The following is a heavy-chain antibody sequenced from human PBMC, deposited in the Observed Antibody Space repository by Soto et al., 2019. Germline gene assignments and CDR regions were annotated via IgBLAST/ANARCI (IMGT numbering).Heavy chain of an antibody. J-gene: IGHJ6*02. V-gene: IGHV4-34*01. D-gene: IGHD5-12*01. CDR2: IDHSGST. Sequence: WTWIRQPPGRELEWIGEIDHSGSTNYHPSLSSRVSISIDTSKRQLSLRLNFVTAADTAVYFCARGEEKVGYDSGKIGRYYYGMDVWGQGTTVTVSS. CDR3: ARGEEKVGYDSGKIGRYYYGMDV.